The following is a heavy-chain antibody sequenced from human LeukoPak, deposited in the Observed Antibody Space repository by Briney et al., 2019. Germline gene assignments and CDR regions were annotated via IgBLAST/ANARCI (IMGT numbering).Heavy chain of an antibody. V-gene: IGHV3-7*01. CDR2: IKKDGSEK. CDR1: GFTFSSHW. J-gene: IGHJ6*03. D-gene: IGHD3-10*01. CDR3: ARNPSRGYYYYMDV. Sequence: GGSLRLSCAASGFTFSSHWMTWVCQAPGKGLEWVANIKKDGSEKYYVDSVKGRFTISRDDAKNSVYLQMNSLRAEDTAVYYCARNPSRGYYYYMDVWGKGTTVTVSS.